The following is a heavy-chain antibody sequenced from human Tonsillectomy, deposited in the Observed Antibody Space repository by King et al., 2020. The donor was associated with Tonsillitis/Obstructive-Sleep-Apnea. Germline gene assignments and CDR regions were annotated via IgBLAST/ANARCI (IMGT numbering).Heavy chain of an antibody. Sequence: VQLVESGGGLVQPGRSLGLSCAASRFTFDEYAMHWVRQAPGKGLEWVSGISWNGGNIGYADSVKGRFTISRDNAKNSLYLQMNSLRAEDTALYYCAKGPYYYDSSGYFYDYWGQGTLVTVSS. V-gene: IGHV3-9*01. CDR2: ISWNGGNI. CDR3: AKGPYYYDSSGYFYDY. CDR1: RFTFDEYA. J-gene: IGHJ4*02. D-gene: IGHD3-22*01.